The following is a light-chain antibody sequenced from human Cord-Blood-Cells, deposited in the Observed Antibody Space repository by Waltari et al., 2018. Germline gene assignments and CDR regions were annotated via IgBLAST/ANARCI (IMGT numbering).Light chain of an antibody. V-gene: IGKV1-33*01. CDR3: QREDNLPCT. Sequence: DIPKTQSPSSLSASVGGRVTITCQASQETSNYLNWYQQKPGKAPKLLIYDASNLETGVPSRFRGSGSGTDFTFTISSLQPEDIATDYCQREDNLPCTFGPGTKVDIK. CDR1: QETSNY. J-gene: IGKJ3*01. CDR2: DAS.